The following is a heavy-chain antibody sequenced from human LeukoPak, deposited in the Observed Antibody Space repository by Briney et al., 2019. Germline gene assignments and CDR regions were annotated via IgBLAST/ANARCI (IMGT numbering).Heavy chain of an antibody. CDR1: GGSISSYY. Sequence: SETLSLTCTVSGGSISSYYWSWIRQPPGKGLEWIGYIYYSGSTNYNPSLKSRVTISVDTSENQFSLKLSSVIAADTAMYYCAGRSSGGYIDYWGQGTLVTVSS. CDR2: IYYSGST. D-gene: IGHD3-22*01. CDR3: AGRSSGGYIDY. J-gene: IGHJ4*02. V-gene: IGHV4-59*01.